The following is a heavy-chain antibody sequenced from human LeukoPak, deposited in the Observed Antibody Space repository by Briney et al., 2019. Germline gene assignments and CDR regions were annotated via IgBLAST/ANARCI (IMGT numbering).Heavy chain of an antibody. CDR1: GFTFSSYE. J-gene: IGHJ4*02. CDR3: ARGARWAYYFDY. CDR2: ISSSGSTI. D-gene: IGHD4-23*01. Sequence: GGSLRLSCAASGFTFSSYEMNWVRQAPGKGLEWVSYISSSGSTIYYADSVKGRFTISRDNANNSVFLQMNNLRAEDSAIYYCARGARWAYYFDYWGQGSLVTVSS. V-gene: IGHV3-48*03.